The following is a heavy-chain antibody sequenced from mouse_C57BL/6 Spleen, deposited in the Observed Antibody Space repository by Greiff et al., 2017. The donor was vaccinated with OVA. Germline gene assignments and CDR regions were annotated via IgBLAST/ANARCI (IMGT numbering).Heavy chain of an antibody. CDR2: IYPGDGDT. V-gene: IGHV1-82*01. D-gene: IGHD1-1*01. CDR1: GYAFSSSW. CDR3: ARDGSITTVVDY. J-gene: IGHJ2*01. Sequence: VQLQQSGPELVKPGASVKISCKASGYAFSSSWMNWVKQRPGKGLEWIGRIYPGDGDTNYNGKFKGKATLTADKSSSTAYMQLSSLTSEDSAVYFCARDGSITTVVDYWGQGTTLTVSS.